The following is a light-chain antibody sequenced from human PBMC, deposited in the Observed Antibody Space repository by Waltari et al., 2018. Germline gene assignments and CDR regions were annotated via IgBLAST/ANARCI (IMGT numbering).Light chain of an antibody. J-gene: IGLJ1*01. V-gene: IGLV2-23*02. CDR1: SSDIGKYNY. Sequence: QSALTQPASVSGSPGQSITISCTGTSSDIGKYNYVSWYQHLPGKVPKVMISEVTKRPSGVSNRFSGSTSGNTASLTISGLQADDEAEYYCCSDAGSGTYVFGTGTKLTVV. CDR3: CSDAGSGTYV. CDR2: EVT.